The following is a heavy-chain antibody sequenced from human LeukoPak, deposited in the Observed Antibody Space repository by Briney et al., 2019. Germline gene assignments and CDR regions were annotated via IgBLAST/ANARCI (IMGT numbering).Heavy chain of an antibody. D-gene: IGHD3-10*01. CDR1: GYTFTGYY. CDR3: AGGPITMVRGVSMDV. V-gene: IGHV1-2*04. Sequence: AASVKVSCKASGYTFTGYYMHWVRQAPGQGLEWMGWINPNSGGTNYAQKFQGWVTMTRDTSISTAYMELSRLRSDDTAVYYCAGGPITMVRGVSMDVWGQGTTVTVSS. J-gene: IGHJ6*02. CDR2: INPNSGGT.